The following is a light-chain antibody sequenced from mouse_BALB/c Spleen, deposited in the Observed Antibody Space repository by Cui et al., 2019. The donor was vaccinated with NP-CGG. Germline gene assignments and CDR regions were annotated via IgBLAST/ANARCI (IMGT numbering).Light chain of an antibody. CDR1: TGAVTTSNY. V-gene: IGLV1*01. CDR3: ALWYSNHWV. CDR2: GTN. Sequence: QAVVTKESAFTTSPGETVTLTCRSSTGAVTTSNYANWVQEKPDHLFTGLIGGTNNRPPGVPARFSGSLIGDKAALTITGAQTEDEAIYFCALWYSNHWVFGGGTKLTVL. J-gene: IGLJ1*01.